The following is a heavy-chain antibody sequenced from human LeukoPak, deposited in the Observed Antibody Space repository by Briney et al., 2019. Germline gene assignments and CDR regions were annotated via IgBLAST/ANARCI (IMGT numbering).Heavy chain of an antibody. Sequence: SETLSLTCAVYGGSFSGYYWSWIRQPPGKGLEWIGEINHSGSTNYNPSLKSRVTISVDTSKNQFSLKLSSVTAADTAVYYCASTPGGNPPAWGQGTLVTVSS. CDR1: GGSFSGYY. D-gene: IGHD4-23*01. CDR2: INHSGST. J-gene: IGHJ5*02. CDR3: ASTPGGNPPA. V-gene: IGHV4-34*01.